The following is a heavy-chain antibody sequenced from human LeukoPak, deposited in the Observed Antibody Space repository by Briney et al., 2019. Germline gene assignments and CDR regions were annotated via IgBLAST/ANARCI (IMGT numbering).Heavy chain of an antibody. CDR1: GSTFSSYA. J-gene: IGHJ4*02. Sequence: PGGSLRLSCAASGSTFSSYAMSWVRQAPGKGLEWVSAISGSGGGDSYYADSVKGRFTISRDNSKKILYLQMNSLRAEDTAVYYCGKEVERHFDLKYWGQGTLVTVSS. CDR3: GKEVERHFDLKY. V-gene: IGHV3-23*01. CDR2: ISGSGGGDS.